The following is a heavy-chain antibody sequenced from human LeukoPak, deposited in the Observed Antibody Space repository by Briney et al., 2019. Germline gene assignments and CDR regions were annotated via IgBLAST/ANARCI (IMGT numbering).Heavy chain of an antibody. V-gene: IGHV4-59*01. Sequence: SETLSLTCTVSGGSISSYYWSWIRQPPGKGLEWIGYIYYSGSTNYNPSLKSRVTISVDTSKNQFSLKLSSVTAADTAVYYCARAVEYQLPQAFEIWGQGTMVTVSS. J-gene: IGHJ3*02. CDR1: GGSISSYY. D-gene: IGHD2-2*01. CDR3: ARAVEYQLPQAFEI. CDR2: IYYSGST.